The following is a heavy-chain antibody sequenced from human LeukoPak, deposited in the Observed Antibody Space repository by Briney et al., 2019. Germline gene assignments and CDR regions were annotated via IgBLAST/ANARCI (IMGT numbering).Heavy chain of an antibody. Sequence: GGSLRLSCAASGFSLSTYSMSWVRQAPGRGLEWISYISRSSDSIYYADSVKGRFTISRDNAKNSLYLQMNSLRAEDTAVYYCVRDGSNLDYWGQGMLVTVSS. CDR2: ISRSSDSI. CDR1: GFSLSTYS. J-gene: IGHJ4*02. V-gene: IGHV3-48*01. CDR3: VRDGSNLDY.